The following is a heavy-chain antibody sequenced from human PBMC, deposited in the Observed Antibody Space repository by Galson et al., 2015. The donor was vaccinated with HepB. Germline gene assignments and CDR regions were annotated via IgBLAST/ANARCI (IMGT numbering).Heavy chain of an antibody. CDR2: ISSSSSYI. D-gene: IGHD5-18*01. CDR1: GFTFSSYS. Sequence: SLRLSCAASGFTFSSYSMNWVRQAPGKGLEWVSSISSSSSYIYYEDSVKGRITISRDNAKNSLYLQMNSLRAEDTAVYYCARNGYTSDAFDIWGQGTMVTVSS. CDR3: ARNGYTSDAFDI. V-gene: IGHV3-21*01. J-gene: IGHJ3*02.